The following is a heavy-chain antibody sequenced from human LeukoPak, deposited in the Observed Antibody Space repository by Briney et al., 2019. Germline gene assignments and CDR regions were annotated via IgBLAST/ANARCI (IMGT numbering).Heavy chain of an antibody. D-gene: IGHD3-22*01. CDR3: ARDPNQYDSSGYGGFDY. CDR2: ISYDGSNK. V-gene: IGHV3-30-3*01. J-gene: IGHJ4*02. CDR1: GFTFSSYA. Sequence: AGGSLRLSCAASGFTFSSYAMHWARQAPGKGLEWVAVISYDGSNKYYADSVKGRFTISRDNSKNTLYLQMNSLRAEDTAVYYCARDPNQYDSSGYGGFDYWGQGTLVTVSS.